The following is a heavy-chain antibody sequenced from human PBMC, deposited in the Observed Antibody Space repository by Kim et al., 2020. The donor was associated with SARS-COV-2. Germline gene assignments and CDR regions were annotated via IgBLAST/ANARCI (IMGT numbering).Heavy chain of an antibody. J-gene: IGHJ4*02. D-gene: IGHD1-26*01. CDR2: ITSDRLTI. V-gene: IGHV3-48*02. CDR1: GFNFNVYS. Sequence: GGSLRLSCEASGFNFNVYSMNWVRQAPGKGLEWVSYITSDRLTIDYVDSVKGRFTISRDNAKSSLFLQMNSLRDEDTAVYYCARSTEGRFDYWGQGTLVTVSS. CDR3: ARSTEGRFDY.